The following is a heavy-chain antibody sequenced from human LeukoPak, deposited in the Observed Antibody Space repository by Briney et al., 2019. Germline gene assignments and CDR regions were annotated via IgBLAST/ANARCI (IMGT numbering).Heavy chain of an antibody. CDR3: ARDPQAYYYGSGSPAI. D-gene: IGHD3-10*01. Sequence: TGGSLRLSCAASGFTFRSYAMHWVRQAPGKGLEWVAVVAYDGINKFYADSVKGRFTISRDNSRNTMYLQMNSLSPEDTAVYYCARDPQAYYYGSGSPAIWGQGTLVTVSS. V-gene: IGHV3-30*04. CDR2: VAYDGINK. J-gene: IGHJ4*02. CDR1: GFTFRSYA.